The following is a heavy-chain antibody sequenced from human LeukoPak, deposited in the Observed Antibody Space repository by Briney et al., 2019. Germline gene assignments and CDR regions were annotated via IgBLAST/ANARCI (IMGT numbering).Heavy chain of an antibody. CDR2: ISGSGGST. Sequence: RGSLRLSCAASGFTFSSYAMSWVRQAPGKGLEWVSAISGSGGSTYYADSVKGRFTIFRDNSKNTLYLQMNSLRAEDTAVYYCAKKGAAGTDYWGQGTLVTVSS. CDR1: GFTFSSYA. D-gene: IGHD6-13*01. CDR3: AKKGAAGTDY. V-gene: IGHV3-23*01. J-gene: IGHJ4*02.